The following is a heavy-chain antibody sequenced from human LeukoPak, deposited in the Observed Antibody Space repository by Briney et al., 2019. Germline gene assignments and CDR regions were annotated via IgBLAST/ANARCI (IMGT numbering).Heavy chain of an antibody. J-gene: IGHJ4*02. CDR1: VHSVSIGSYY. Sequence: PSDTQSLTCTLSVHSVSIGSYYWTWIREPPGKGLQWIGYIYYCGSTKYNPSLKRRVTISVDTSKNQFSLKLSSVTAADPAVYYCARDTGGGWNVDWGEGTLVTVSS. CDR3: ARDTGGGWNVD. D-gene: IGHD1-1*01. V-gene: IGHV4-61*01. CDR2: IYYCGST.